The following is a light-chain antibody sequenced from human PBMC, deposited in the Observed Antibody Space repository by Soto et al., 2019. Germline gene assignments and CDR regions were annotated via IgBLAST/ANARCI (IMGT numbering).Light chain of an antibody. CDR1: QNVYNN. V-gene: IGKV3-15*01. Sequence: ENVVKQSPANPAAFPGEGAPLSCKAGQNVYNNLAWYQQRPGQPPRLLIYDASTRATGISARFSGSGYGTEFTLTISSLQSEDFAVYFCQQCRNWPLTFGGGTKVEIK. CDR3: QQCRNWPLT. J-gene: IGKJ4*01. CDR2: DAS.